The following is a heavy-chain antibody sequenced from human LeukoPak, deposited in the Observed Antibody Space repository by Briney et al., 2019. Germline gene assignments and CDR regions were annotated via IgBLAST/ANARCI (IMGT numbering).Heavy chain of an antibody. V-gene: IGHV3-23*01. CDR2: ISGSGGGT. Sequence: GGSLRLSCVASGFTFSSYAMSWVRQAPGKGLEWVSGISGSGGGTYYADSVKGRFTVSGDKSKNTLYLQMNSLRVEDTAVYYCAKRVGYYFEYWGQGTLVTVSS. D-gene: IGHD6-13*01. CDR3: AKRVGYYFEY. CDR1: GFTFSSYA. J-gene: IGHJ4*02.